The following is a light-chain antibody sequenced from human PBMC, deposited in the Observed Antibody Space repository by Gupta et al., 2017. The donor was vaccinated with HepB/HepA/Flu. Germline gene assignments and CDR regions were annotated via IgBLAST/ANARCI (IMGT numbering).Light chain of an antibody. CDR2: LNSDGSH. Sequence: QLLLTHSPSASASLGASVKLTCTLSSEHSTYAIAWHQQQPEKGPRDLMKLNSDGSHSKGDGISDRFSGSSSGAERYLTISSLQSEDEADYYCQTWGIGIVVLGGGTKRTVL. V-gene: IGLV4-69*01. J-gene: IGLJ2*01. CDR3: QTWGIGIVV. CDR1: SEHSTYA.